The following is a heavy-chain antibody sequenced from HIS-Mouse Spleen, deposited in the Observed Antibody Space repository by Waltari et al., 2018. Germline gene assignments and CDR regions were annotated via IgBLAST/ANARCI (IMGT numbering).Heavy chain of an antibody. CDR3: AGGVGSSWYYFDY. J-gene: IGHJ4*02. CDR1: GFTVSSNY. Sequence: EVQLVESGGGLIQPGGSLRLSCAASGFTVSSNYMIWVRQAPGKGLEWVSVIYSGGSTYYADSVKGRFTISRDNSKNTLYLQMNSLRAEDTAVYYCAGGVGSSWYYFDYWGQGTLVTVSS. D-gene: IGHD6-13*01. CDR2: IYSGGST. V-gene: IGHV3-53*01.